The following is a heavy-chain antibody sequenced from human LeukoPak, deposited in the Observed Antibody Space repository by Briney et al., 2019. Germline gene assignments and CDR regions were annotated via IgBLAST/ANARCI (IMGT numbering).Heavy chain of an antibody. V-gene: IGHV4-61*01. CDR3: ARGLRVNWFDP. D-gene: IGHD4-17*01. CDR2: IYYSGST. CDR1: GGSVSSGSYY. Sequence: SETLCLTCTVSGGSVSSGSYYWSWIRQPPGNGLEWIGYIYYSGSTNYNPSLKSRVTIPVDTSKNQFSLKLSSVTAADTAVYYCARGLRVNWFDPWGQGTLVTVSS. J-gene: IGHJ5*02.